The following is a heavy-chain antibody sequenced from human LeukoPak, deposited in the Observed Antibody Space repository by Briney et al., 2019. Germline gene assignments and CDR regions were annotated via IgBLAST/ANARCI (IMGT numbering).Heavy chain of an antibody. CDR3: ARDFNGRDGYSFDY. V-gene: IGHV4-61*01. Sequence: PSETLSLTCTVSGDSVSSGSYYWSWIRQPPGKGLEWIGYIYYSGSTNYNPSLKSRVTISVDTSKNQFSLKLSSVTAADTAVYYCARDFNGRDGYSFDYWGQGTLVTVSS. CDR1: GDSVSSGSYY. CDR2: IYYSGST. D-gene: IGHD5-24*01. J-gene: IGHJ4*02.